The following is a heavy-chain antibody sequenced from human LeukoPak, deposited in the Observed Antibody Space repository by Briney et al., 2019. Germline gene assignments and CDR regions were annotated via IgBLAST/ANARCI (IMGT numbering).Heavy chain of an antibody. CDR3: ARGFGREWGGEF. Sequence: SETLSLTCTVSGGSISSGSYYWSWIRQPAGKGLEWIGRIYTSGSTNYNPSLKSRVTISVDTSKNQFSLKLSSVTAADTAVYYCARGFGREWGGEFWGQGTLVTVSS. V-gene: IGHV4-61*02. CDR1: GGSISSGSYY. J-gene: IGHJ4*02. D-gene: IGHD3-16*01. CDR2: IYTSGST.